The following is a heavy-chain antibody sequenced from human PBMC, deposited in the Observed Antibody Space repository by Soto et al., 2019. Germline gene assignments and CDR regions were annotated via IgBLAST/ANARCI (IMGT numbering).Heavy chain of an antibody. D-gene: IGHD3-22*01. CDR1: GGSFSGYY. CDR2: INHIGST. CDR3: ARADQAEAYYENN. J-gene: IGHJ4*02. Sequence: PSETLSLTCAVYGGSFSGYYWSWIRQPPGKGLEWIGEINHIGSTNYNPTLKSRVTISVDTSKNQFSLKLSSVTAADTAVYYCARADQAEAYYENNWGQGTLVTVSS. V-gene: IGHV4-34*01.